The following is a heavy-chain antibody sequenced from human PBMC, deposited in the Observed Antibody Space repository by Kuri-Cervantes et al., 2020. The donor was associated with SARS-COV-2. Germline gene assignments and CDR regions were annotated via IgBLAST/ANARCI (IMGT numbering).Heavy chain of an antibody. CDR3: VRHEAGEMVY. CDR1: GGSISSGGYS. V-gene: IGHV4-30-4*07. CDR2: IYYSGST. J-gene: IGHJ4*02. D-gene: IGHD7-27*01. Sequence: SQTLSLTCAVSGGSISSGGYSWSWIRQPPGEGLEWIGYIYYSGSTYYNLSLKSRVTISVDTSKDQFSLKLSSVTAADTAVYYCVRHEAGEMVYWGQGTLVTVSS.